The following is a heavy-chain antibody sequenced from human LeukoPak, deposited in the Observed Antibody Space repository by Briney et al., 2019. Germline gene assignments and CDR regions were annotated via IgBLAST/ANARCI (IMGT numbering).Heavy chain of an antibody. Sequence: ASVKVSCKASGYTLTGYYMHWVRQAPGQGLEWMGWINPNSGGTNYAQKFQGRVTVTRDTSISTAYMELSRLRSDDTAVYYCAKDHRVVPAAISWFDYWGQGTLVTVSS. V-gene: IGHV1-2*02. CDR1: GYTLTGYY. CDR3: AKDHRVVPAAISWFDY. J-gene: IGHJ4*02. CDR2: INPNSGGT. D-gene: IGHD2-2*01.